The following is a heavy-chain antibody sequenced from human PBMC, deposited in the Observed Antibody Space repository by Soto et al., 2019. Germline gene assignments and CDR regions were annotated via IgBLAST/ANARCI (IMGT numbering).Heavy chain of an antibody. CDR1: GFTFSSYA. D-gene: IGHD5-18*01. V-gene: IGHV3-23*01. CDR2: ISGSGGST. Sequence: GGSLRLSCAASGFTFSSYAMSWVRQVPGKGLEWVSAISGSGGSTHYADSVKGRFTISRDNSKNTLYLQMNSLRAEDTAVYYCAKDVDTAMENFDYWGQGTLVTVSS. J-gene: IGHJ4*02. CDR3: AKDVDTAMENFDY.